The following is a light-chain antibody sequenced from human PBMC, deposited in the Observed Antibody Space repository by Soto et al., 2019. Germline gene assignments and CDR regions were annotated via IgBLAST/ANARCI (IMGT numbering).Light chain of an antibody. Sequence: EIVMTQSPATLSVSPGERATLSCRASQSVGSNLAWYQQKPDRVPRLLSYGATTRATGIPSKFSGSGSGTEFTLTISSLQSEDSAVYYCQQYNYVITCGQGTLREIK. CDR3: QQYNYVIT. CDR2: GAT. CDR1: QSVGSN. J-gene: IGKJ5*01. V-gene: IGKV3-15*01.